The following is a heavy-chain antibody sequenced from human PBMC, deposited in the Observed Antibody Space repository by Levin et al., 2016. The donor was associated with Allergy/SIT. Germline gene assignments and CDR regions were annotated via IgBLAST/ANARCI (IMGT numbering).Heavy chain of an antibody. Sequence: RQAPGKGLEWIGYIYASGSTNHNPSLRSRVTTSVDTSKNQFSLKLSSVTAADTAVYYCARVTYYYDSSGYYFDYWGQGALVTVSS. J-gene: IGHJ4*02. V-gene: IGHV4-59*01. D-gene: IGHD3-22*01. CDR3: ARVTYYYDSSGYYFDY. CDR2: IYASGST.